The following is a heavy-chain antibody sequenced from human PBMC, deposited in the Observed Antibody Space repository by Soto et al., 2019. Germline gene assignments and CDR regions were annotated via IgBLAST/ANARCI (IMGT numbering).Heavy chain of an antibody. CDR2: VYYSGST. V-gene: IGHV4-59*01. CDR1: GDSLSSYY. Sequence: PSETLSLTCTVSGDSLSSYYWSWIRQSPGKRLEWIGCVYYSGSTNYNPSLKSRVTLSVYTSKNQFSLKLSSVTAADTAVFYCSRGAVGAPFDYWGQGTRVTVSS. D-gene: IGHD1-26*01. J-gene: IGHJ4*02. CDR3: SRGAVGAPFDY.